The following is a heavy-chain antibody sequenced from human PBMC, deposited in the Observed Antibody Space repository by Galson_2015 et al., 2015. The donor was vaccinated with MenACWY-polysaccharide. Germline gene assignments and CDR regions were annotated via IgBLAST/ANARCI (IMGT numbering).Heavy chain of an antibody. CDR2: IYPGDSDT. CDR3: TGLWSGYSPHYFDY. D-gene: IGHD3-3*01. Sequence: QPGEEVKKPGEPLQISCKGSGSSFPSYWIGWVRQMPGKGLEWMGIIYPGDSDTRYSPSFQGQVTISADRSIITAYLQWSSLKASDTSMYYCTGLWSGYSPHYFDYWGQGTLVTVSS. J-gene: IGHJ4*02. CDR1: GSSFPSYW. V-gene: IGHV5-51*01.